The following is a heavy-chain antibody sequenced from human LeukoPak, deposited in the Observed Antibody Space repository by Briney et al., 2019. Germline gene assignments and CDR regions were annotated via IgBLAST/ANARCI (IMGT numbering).Heavy chain of an antibody. Sequence: GGSLRLSCAASGFTFSSYAMSWVRQAPGKGLEWVANIKQNGSEKYYVDSVKGRFTISRDNAKNSLYLQMNSLRAEDTAVYYCAIVVFWSGYYDYWGQGTLVTVSS. CDR2: IKQNGSEK. D-gene: IGHD3-3*01. V-gene: IGHV3-7*01. J-gene: IGHJ4*02. CDR1: GFTFSSYA. CDR3: AIVVFWSGYYDY.